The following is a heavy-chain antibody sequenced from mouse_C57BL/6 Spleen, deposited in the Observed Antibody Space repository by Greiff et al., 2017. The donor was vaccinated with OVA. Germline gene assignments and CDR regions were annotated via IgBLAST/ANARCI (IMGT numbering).Heavy chain of an antibody. CDR1: GYSITSGYY. V-gene: IGHV3-6*01. Sequence: EVKLMESGPGLVKPSQSLSLTCSVTGYSITSGYYWTWIRQFPGNKLEWMGYISYDGSNNYNPSLKNRISITRDTSKNQFFLKLNSVTTEDTATYYCARDLHYYFDYWGQGTTLTVSS. CDR2: ISYDGSN. D-gene: IGHD6-1*01. J-gene: IGHJ2*01. CDR3: ARDLHYYFDY.